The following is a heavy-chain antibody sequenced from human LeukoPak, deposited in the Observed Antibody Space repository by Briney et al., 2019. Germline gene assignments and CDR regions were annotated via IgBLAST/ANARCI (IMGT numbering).Heavy chain of an antibody. CDR1: GYTVTSYD. CDR3: ARGPVYCSRTSCYTGFDY. J-gene: IGHJ4*02. D-gene: IGHD2-2*02. Sequence: GASVKVSCKASGYTVTSYDINWVRQATGQGLEWMGWMNPNSGNTGYAQKFQGRVTMNRNTSISTAYMELSSLRSEDTAVYYCARGPVYCSRTSCYTGFDYWGQGTLVTVSS. V-gene: IGHV1-8*01. CDR2: MNPNSGNT.